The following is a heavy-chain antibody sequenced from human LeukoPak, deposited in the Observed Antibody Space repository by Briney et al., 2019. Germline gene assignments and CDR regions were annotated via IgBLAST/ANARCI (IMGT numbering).Heavy chain of an antibody. CDR1: GFTFTSYA. J-gene: IGHJ4*02. CDR2: ISGSGGST. V-gene: IGHV3-23*01. D-gene: IGHD4-11*01. CDR3: AKGYSNYGDH. Sequence: GGSLRLSCAASGFTFTSYAMNWVRQAPGKGLEWVSVISGSGGSTYYADSVKGRFTISRDNSNNTLYLQMNSLRVEDTAIYYCAKGYSNYGDHWGQGTLVTVSS.